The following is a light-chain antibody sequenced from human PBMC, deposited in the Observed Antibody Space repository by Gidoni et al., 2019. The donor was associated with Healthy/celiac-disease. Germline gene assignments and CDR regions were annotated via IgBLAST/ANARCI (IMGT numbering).Light chain of an antibody. CDR2: AAS. J-gene: IGKJ1*01. CDR3: YQRYSSYPWT. Sequence: DIQMTQSPSSLSASVGDRVTITCRASQRISSYLNWYQQKPGKAPKLLIYAASSLQSGVQPMLCGSGCATAFTPPTISMQPADFLASYCYQRYSSYPWTFGQGTKVEIK. V-gene: IGKV1-39*01. CDR1: QRISSY.